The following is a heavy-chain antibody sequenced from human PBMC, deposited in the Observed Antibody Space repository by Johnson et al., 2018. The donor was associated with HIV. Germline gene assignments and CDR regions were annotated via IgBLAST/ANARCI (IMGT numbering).Heavy chain of an antibody. J-gene: IGHJ3*02. CDR1: GFTFSSYA. D-gene: IGHD3-3*01. CDR3: AAYYDFWSGSYTSGFDI. V-gene: IGHV3-30*04. Sequence: VQLVESGGGVVQPGRSLRLSCAASGFTFSSYAMHWVRQAPGKGLEWVAVISYDGSNQYYEDSVKGRFTISRDNSKNTVFLQMNSLRPEDTAMYYCAAYYDFWSGSYTSGFDIWGQGTMVTVSS. CDR2: ISYDGSNQ.